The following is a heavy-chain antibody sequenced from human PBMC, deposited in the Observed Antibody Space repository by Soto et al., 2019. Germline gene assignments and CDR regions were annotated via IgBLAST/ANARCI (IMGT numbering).Heavy chain of an antibody. D-gene: IGHD3-9*01. V-gene: IGHV2-70*01. CDR2: IEWGDDK. CDR1: GFALTTTGMC. Sequence: SGPTLVNPTQTLTLTCTVSGFALTTTGMCVTCIRQPPGKALEWLALIEWGDDKNYNTSLMTRLTLSKDTSKNQVVLTMTNMDPVDTGTYYCARMLKRGNSDWLQIDYWGQGTLVTVSS. CDR3: ARMLKRGNSDWLQIDY. J-gene: IGHJ4*02.